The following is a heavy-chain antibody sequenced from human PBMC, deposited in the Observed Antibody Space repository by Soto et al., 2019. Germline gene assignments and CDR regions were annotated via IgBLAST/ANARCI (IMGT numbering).Heavy chain of an antibody. CDR1: GGSISSYY. Sequence: SETLSLTCTVSGGSISSYYWSWIRQPPGKGLEWIGYIYYSGSTNYNPSLKSRVTISVDTSKNQFSLKLSSVTAADTAVYYCARDRINMMYPNYYYYYGMDVWGQGTTVTVSS. D-gene: IGHD3-22*01. J-gene: IGHJ6*02. CDR3: ARDRINMMYPNYYYYYGMDV. CDR2: IYYSGST. V-gene: IGHV4-59*01.